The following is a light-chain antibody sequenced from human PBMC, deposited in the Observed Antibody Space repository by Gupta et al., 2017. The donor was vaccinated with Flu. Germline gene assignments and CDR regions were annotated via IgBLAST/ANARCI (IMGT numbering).Light chain of an antibody. CDR3: SSYAVSNSWV. CDR1: SSDVGNYKY. Sequence: TITCTETSSDVGNYKYVTWYQQHPGKAPKRMIYDVNTRPSGVPDRFSGSKSGNTASLTVSGLQAEDEAEYYCSSYAVSNSWVFGGGIKLTVL. CDR2: DVN. V-gene: IGLV2-8*01. J-gene: IGLJ3*02.